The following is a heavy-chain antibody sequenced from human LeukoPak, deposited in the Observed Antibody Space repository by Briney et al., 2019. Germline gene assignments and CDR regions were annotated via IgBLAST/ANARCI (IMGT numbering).Heavy chain of an antibody. CDR1: GFTFSSYG. Sequence: GRSLRLSCAASGFTFSSYGMHWVRQAPGKGLEWVVAIWYDGNKKYYADSVKGRFSISRDNSKNTLYLQMNSLRAEDTAVYYCALGSHEYYYNYHGMDVWGQGTTVTVSS. D-gene: IGHD2-15*01. J-gene: IGHJ6*02. V-gene: IGHV3-33*01. CDR3: ALGSHEYYYNYHGMDV. CDR2: IWYDGNKK.